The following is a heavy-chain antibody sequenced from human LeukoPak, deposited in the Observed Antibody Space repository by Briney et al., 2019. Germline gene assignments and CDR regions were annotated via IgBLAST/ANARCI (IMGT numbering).Heavy chain of an antibody. D-gene: IGHD3-10*01. Sequence: GGSLRLSCAASGFTVSSNYMSWVRQAPGKGLEWVSVIYSGGSTYYADSVKGRFTISRDNSKNTLYLQMNSLRAEDTAVYYCAKESGITMVRGVITFWGQGTLVTVSS. CDR1: GFTVSSNY. CDR3: AKESGITMVRGVITF. J-gene: IGHJ4*02. CDR2: IYSGGST. V-gene: IGHV3-66*02.